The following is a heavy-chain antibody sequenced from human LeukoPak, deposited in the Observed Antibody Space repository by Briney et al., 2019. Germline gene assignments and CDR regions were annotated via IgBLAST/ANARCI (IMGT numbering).Heavy chain of an antibody. CDR3: AADPSYSSGYRYYFDY. Sequence: SVKVSCMTSGFTFISSAVQWVRQARGQRLEWIGWIVVGSGNTNCAQKFQERVTITRDMSTSTAYMELSSLRSEDTAVYYCAADPSYSSGYRYYFDYWGQGTLVTVSS. J-gene: IGHJ4*02. CDR2: IVVGSGNT. D-gene: IGHD3-22*01. CDR1: GFTFISSA. V-gene: IGHV1-58*01.